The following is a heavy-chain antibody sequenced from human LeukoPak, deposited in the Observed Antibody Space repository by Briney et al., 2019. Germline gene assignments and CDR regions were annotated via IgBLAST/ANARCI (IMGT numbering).Heavy chain of an antibody. Sequence: GGSLRLSCSASGFIIGDYAMHWVRQAPGKGLEYLSAISANGGSTYYADSVRGRFIISRDTSRNTLHLQMSSLRAEDTAIYHCLKDLYKGDSSSWYYFHYWGQGTLVTVSS. CDR1: GFIIGDYA. J-gene: IGHJ4*02. CDR2: ISANGGST. CDR3: LKDLYKGDSSSWYYFHY. D-gene: IGHD6-13*01. V-gene: IGHV3-64D*06.